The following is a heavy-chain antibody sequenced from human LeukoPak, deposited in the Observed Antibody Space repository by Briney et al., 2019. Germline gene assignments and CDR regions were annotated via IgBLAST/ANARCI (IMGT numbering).Heavy chain of an antibody. V-gene: IGHV4-38-2*01. CDR2: IYHSGST. J-gene: IGHJ4*02. D-gene: IGHD3-3*01. CDR3: ARLAYFWSGYSYYFDY. CDR1: GYSISSGYY. Sequence: PSETLSLTCAVSGYSISSGYYWGWIRQPPGKGLEWIGSIYHSGSTYYNPSLKSRVTISVDTSKNQFSLKLSPVTAADTAVYYCARLAYFWSGYSYYFDYWGQGTLVTVSS.